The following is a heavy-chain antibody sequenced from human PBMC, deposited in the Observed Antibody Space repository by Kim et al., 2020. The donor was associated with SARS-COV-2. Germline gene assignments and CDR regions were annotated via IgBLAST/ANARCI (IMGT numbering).Heavy chain of an antibody. V-gene: IGHV4-59*01. J-gene: IGHJ4*02. CDR3: SRSEGPAGWPHFDY. CDR2: IFHSGNT. D-gene: IGHD3-3*02. Sequence: SETLSLTCTVSSDSMTAYYWSWIRQFPGKGLEWIWYIFHSGNTNYSPSLKSRVIISWDASRNHFSLALTSVTGADTAAYYCSRSEGPAGWPHFDYWGQ. CDR1: SDSMTAYY.